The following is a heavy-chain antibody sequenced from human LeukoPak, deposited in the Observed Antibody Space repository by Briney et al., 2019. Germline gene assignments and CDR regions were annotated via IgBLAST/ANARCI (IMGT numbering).Heavy chain of an antibody. D-gene: IGHD3-22*01. V-gene: IGHV4-39*07. CDR1: GGSISSSSYY. Sequence: SETLSLTCAVSGGSISSSSYYWGWLRQPPGKGLEWIGSIYYSGSTYYNPSLKSRVTISVDTSKNQFSLKLSSVTAADTAVYYCARLRNYYDRSGYKQLWFDPWGQGTLVTVSS. J-gene: IGHJ5*02. CDR3: ARLRNYYDRSGYKQLWFDP. CDR2: IYYSGST.